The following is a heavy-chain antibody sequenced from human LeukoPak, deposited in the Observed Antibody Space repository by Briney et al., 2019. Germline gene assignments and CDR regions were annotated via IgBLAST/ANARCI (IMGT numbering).Heavy chain of an antibody. V-gene: IGHV4-59*11. Sequence: SGTLSLTCAVSGGSISSHYMSWVRQPPGKGLEWVGDIYYGGSTNYNPSPKSRVTISADTSKNQFYLTLSSVNGAEPAVYYRAKGGQWELLLLFEYWGKGTLVTVS. CDR1: GGSISSHY. CDR2: IYYGGST. CDR3: AKGGQWELLLLFEY. J-gene: IGHJ4*02. D-gene: IGHD1-26*01.